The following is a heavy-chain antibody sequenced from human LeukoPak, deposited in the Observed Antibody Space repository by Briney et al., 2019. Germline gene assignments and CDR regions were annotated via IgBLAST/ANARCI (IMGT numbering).Heavy chain of an antibody. CDR2: ISYDGNNK. J-gene: IGHJ4*02. Sequence: GGSLRLSCAASGVTFTSFAMHWVRQAPGKGLEWMAVISYDGNNKYYADSVKGRFTISRDNSKNTLYLQMNSLRAEDTAVYYCARDSDYYVSGGYFDYWGQGTLVTVSS. CDR3: ARDSDYYVSGGYFDY. CDR1: GVTFTSFA. V-gene: IGHV3-30-3*01. D-gene: IGHD3-10*01.